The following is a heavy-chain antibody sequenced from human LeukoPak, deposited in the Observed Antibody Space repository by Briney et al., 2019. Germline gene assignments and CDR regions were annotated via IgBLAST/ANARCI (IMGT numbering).Heavy chain of an antibody. D-gene: IGHD3-22*01. CDR1: GFTFSSYG. J-gene: IGHJ4*02. CDR3: AKAFPSYYDRSGYYTYYFDY. V-gene: IGHV3-23*01. CDR2: ISGRGGST. Sequence: GGSLRLSCAASGFTFSSYGMSWVRQAPGKGVEWVSAISGRGGSTYYADCVKGRFTICRDKYKNSVYLKMNRQRGEDTAVYYCAKAFPSYYDRSGYYTYYFDYWGQGTLVTVSS.